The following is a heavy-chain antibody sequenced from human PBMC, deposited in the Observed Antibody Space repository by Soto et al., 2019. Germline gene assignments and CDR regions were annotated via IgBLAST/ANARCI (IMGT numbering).Heavy chain of an antibody. CDR2: SNSDGRST. CDR3: ERETSSWSLDY. J-gene: IGHJ4*02. CDR1: GFTFSTYW. D-gene: IGHD6-13*01. Sequence: PGGSLRLSCAASGFTFSTYWMHWVRQAPGKGLVWVSRSNSDGRSTGHADSVKGRFTISRDNAKNTLYLQMNSLRVEDTAVYYCERETSSWSLDYWGQGMLVTVSS. V-gene: IGHV3-74*01.